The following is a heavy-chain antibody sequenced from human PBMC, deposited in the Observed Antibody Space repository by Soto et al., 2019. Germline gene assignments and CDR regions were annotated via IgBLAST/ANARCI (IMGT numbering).Heavy chain of an antibody. CDR2: IYYSGST. V-gene: IGHV4-31*03. D-gene: IGHD2-15*01. Sequence: QVQLQESGPGLVKPSQTLSLTCTVSGGSISSGGYYWSWIRQHPGKGLEWIGYIYYSGSTYYNPSLKRRVTISVDTSKNQFSLKLSSVTAADTAVYYCARWCGLGSAWFDPWGQGTLVTVSS. J-gene: IGHJ5*02. CDR3: ARWCGLGSAWFDP. CDR1: GGSISSGGYY.